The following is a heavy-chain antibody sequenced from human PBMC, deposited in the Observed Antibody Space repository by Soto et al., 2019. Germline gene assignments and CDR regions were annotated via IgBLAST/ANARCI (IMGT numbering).Heavy chain of an antibody. CDR2: IGTPGDT. D-gene: IGHD6-19*01. CDR1: GFTFSSYD. V-gene: IGHV3-13*01. CDR3: ARDQVPRLVRLLWKYSVY. Sequence: GGALRLSCAASGFTFSSYDMYWVRQDTRKGLDWVSAIGTPGDTYYPGSVRGRFTISRENAKNSLYLQMNSLRVGDTAVYYCARDQVPRLVRLLWKYSVYWGPGTLVSVSS. J-gene: IGHJ4*02.